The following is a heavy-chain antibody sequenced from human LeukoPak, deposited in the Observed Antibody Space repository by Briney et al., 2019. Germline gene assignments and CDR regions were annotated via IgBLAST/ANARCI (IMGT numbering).Heavy chain of an antibody. CDR1: GYTFTSYA. CDR2: INAGNGNT. D-gene: IGHD6-13*01. CDR3: ATHVAGRYYYGMDV. V-gene: IGHV1-3*01. J-gene: IGHJ6*02. Sequence: ASVKVSCKASGYTFTSYAMHWVRQAPGQRLEWMGWINAGNGNTKYSQKFQGRVTMTRNTSISTAYMELSSLRSEDTAVYYCATHVAGRYYYGMDVWGQGTTVTVSS.